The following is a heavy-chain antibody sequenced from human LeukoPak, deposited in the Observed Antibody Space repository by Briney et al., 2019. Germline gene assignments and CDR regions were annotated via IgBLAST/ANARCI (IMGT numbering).Heavy chain of an antibody. D-gene: IGHD1-26*01. CDR2: IYPDDSDT. J-gene: IGHJ3*02. Sequence: GESLKISCKGSGYSFTNYWIVWVRQMPGKGLEWMGIIYPDDSDTRYSPSFQGQVTISADKSISTAYLQWNSLKASDTAMYYCARDGNVVGATGNDAFDIWGQGTMVTVSS. CDR1: GYSFTNYW. V-gene: IGHV5-51*01. CDR3: ARDGNVVGATGNDAFDI.